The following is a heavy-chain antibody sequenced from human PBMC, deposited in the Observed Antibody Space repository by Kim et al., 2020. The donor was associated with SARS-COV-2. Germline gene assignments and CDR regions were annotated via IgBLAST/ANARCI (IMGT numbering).Heavy chain of an antibody. D-gene: IGHD4-17*01. V-gene: IGHV3-23*01. J-gene: IGHJ4*02. CDR3: AKEVTRLTYGYEGGNTENIDY. Sequence: GGSLRLSCAASGFTFSSYAMNWVRQAPGKGLEWVSAISGSGGSTYYADSVKGRFTISRDNSKNTLYLQMNSLRAEDTAVYYCAKEVTRLTYGYEGGNTENIDYWGQGTLVTVSS. CDR2: ISGSGGST. CDR1: GFTFSSYA.